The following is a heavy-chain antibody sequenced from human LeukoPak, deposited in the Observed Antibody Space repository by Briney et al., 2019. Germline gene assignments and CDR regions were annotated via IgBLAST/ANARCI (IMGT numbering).Heavy chain of an antibody. J-gene: IGHJ6*03. CDR1: GFTFSSYA. V-gene: IGHV3-23*01. CDR3: ARVIATRPHYHYYMDV. D-gene: IGHD6-6*01. Sequence: PGGSLRLSCAASGFTFSSYAMSWVRQAPGKGLEWVSAISGSGGSTYYADSVKGRFTISRDNSKNTLYLQMNSLRAEDTAVYYCARVIATRPHYHYYMDVWGKGTTVTVSS. CDR2: ISGSGGST.